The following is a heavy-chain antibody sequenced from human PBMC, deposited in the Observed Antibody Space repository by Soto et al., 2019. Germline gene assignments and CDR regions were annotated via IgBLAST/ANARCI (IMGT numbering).Heavy chain of an antibody. D-gene: IGHD6-6*01. J-gene: IGHJ6*03. CDR3: ERVRQLVGYFYYYMDV. CDR2: ISAYNGNT. CDR1: GYTFTNYG. Sequence: QVQLLQSGAEVKKPGASVKVSCKASGYTFTNYGITWVRQAPGQGLEWMGCISAYNGNTHYTQRLQGRVIMTTDTSTSTADMELRDLRSDDTAVYYCERVRQLVGYFYYYMDVWGKGTTVTVSS. V-gene: IGHV1-18*01.